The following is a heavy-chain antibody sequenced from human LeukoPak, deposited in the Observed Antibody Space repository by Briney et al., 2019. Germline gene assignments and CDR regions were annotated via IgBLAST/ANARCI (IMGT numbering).Heavy chain of an antibody. V-gene: IGHV3-23*01. CDR2: ISGNGDYT. J-gene: IGHJ6*02. CDR3: AKDNGFGEFQYYYYGVDV. Sequence: PGGSLRLSCAASGFIFTNYAMNWVRQAPGKGLEWVSSISGNGDYTYYADSAKGRFAISRDNSKITLYLQMNSLRAEDTAVYYCAKDNGFGEFQYYYYGVDVWGQGTTVTVSS. CDR1: GFIFTNYA. D-gene: IGHD3-10*01.